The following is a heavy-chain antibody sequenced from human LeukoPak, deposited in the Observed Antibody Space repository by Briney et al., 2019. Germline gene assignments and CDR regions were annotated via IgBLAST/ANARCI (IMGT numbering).Heavy chain of an antibody. CDR2: IYDSGST. CDR3: ARRHTYYYDSSGYPLDAFDI. J-gene: IGHJ3*02. Sequence: PSETLSLTCTVSGGSIRSSYYYWGWIRQPPGKGLEWIGSIYDSGSTYYNPSLKSRVAISVDTSKNQFSLKLSSVTAADTAVYYCARRHTYYYDSSGYPLDAFDIWGQGTMVTVSS. V-gene: IGHV4-39*07. D-gene: IGHD3-22*01. CDR1: GGSIRSSYYY.